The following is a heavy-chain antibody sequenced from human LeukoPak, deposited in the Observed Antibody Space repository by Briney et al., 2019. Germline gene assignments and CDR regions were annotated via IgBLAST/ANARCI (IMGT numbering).Heavy chain of an antibody. CDR2: ISSSSSYT. Sequence: PGGSLRLSCAASGFTFSDYYMSWIRQAPGKGLEWVSYISSSSSYTNYADSVKGRFTISRDNAENSLYLQMNSLRAEDTAVYYCARRLTTGGFFDYWGQGTLVTVSS. CDR3: ARRLTTGGFFDY. J-gene: IGHJ4*02. CDR1: GFTFSDYY. D-gene: IGHD4-11*01. V-gene: IGHV3-11*06.